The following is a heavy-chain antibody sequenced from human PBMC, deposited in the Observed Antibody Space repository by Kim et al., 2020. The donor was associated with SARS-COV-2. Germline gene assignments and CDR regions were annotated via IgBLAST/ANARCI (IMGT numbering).Heavy chain of an antibody. D-gene: IGHD3-3*01. CDR3: AKGGGITIFGVVIIADAFDI. Sequence: GGSLRLSCAASGFTFSSYAMHWVRQAPGKGLEWVAVIWYDGSNKYYADSVKGRFTISRDNSKNTLYLQMNSLRAEDTAVYYCAKGGGITIFGVVIIADAFDIWGQGTMVTVSS. V-gene: IGHV3-33*06. J-gene: IGHJ3*02. CDR2: IWYDGSNK. CDR1: GFTFSSYA.